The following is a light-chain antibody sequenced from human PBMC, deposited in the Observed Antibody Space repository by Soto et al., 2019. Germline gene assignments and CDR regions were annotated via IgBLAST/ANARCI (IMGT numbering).Light chain of an antibody. CDR1: ESLYTY. Sequence: IVLTQAPATLSMLPGRGSTLSCRSSESLYTYLAWFQQKPGQAPRLLIFDTSRRATGVPARFSGSGAGTDYTLTIGSLEPEDFAVYYCQEHGNWPRRTCGPGTKVDIK. CDR2: DTS. V-gene: IGKV3-11*01. J-gene: IGKJ3*01. CDR3: QEHGNWPRRT.